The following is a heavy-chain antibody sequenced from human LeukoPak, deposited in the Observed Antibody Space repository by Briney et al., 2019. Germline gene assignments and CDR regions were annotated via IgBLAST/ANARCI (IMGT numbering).Heavy chain of an antibody. D-gene: IGHD4-17*01. Sequence: GGSLRLSCAASGFTFSSYAMSWVRQAPGKGLEWVSAISGSGGSTYYADSVKGRFTISRDTSKNTLYLQMNSQRAEDTAVYYCAKDGPDHDYGDYVDYWGQGTLVTVSS. CDR1: GFTFSSYA. V-gene: IGHV3-23*01. CDR2: ISGSGGST. CDR3: AKDGPDHDYGDYVDY. J-gene: IGHJ4*02.